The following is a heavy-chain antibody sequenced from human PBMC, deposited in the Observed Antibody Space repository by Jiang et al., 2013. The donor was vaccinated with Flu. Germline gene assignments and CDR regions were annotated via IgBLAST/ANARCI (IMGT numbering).Heavy chain of an antibody. CDR2: IWYDGSQK. CDR1: EFTFSSYG. V-gene: IGHV3-33*01. CDR3: ARGSSTDWYFDL. D-gene: IGHD2-2*01. J-gene: IGHJ2*01. Sequence: VQLLESGGGVVRPGGSLRLSCAASEFTFSSYGMHWVRQAPGKGLEWVAVIWYDGSQKYYADSVRGRFTISRDDSKNTQYLQMNSLRAEDTAVYYCARGSSTDWYFDLVGPWHPGHCLL.